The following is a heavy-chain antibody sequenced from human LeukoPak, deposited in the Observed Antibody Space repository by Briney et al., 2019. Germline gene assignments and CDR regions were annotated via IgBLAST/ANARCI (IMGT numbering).Heavy chain of an antibody. Sequence: GGSLRLSCAASGFTFSSYWMSWVRQAPGKGLEWVANIKQDGSEKYYVDSVKGRLTISRDNAKNSLYLQMNSLRAEDTAVYYCAREEMATIWYYYGMDVWGQGTTVTVSS. D-gene: IGHD5-24*01. J-gene: IGHJ6*02. CDR3: AREEMATIWYYYGMDV. V-gene: IGHV3-7*03. CDR1: GFTFSSYW. CDR2: IKQDGSEK.